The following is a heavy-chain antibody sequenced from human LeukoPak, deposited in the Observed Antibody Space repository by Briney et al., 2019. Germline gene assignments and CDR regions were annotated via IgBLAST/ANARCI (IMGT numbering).Heavy chain of an antibody. J-gene: IGHJ3*02. CDR2: IRGDGGDT. CDR3: AAEHDGFDI. V-gene: IGHV3-74*01. CDR1: RFSFSNSW. Sequence: GGSLRLSCAASRFSFSNSWMQWVRQTPGKGLVWVSCIRGDGGDTTYTDSVKGRFTISRDNAKNTLYLQMNSLRADDTAVYYCAAEHDGFDIWGQGAMVTVSS.